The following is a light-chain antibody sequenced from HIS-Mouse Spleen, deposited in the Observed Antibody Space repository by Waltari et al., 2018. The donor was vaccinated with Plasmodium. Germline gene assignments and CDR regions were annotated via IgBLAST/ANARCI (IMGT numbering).Light chain of an antibody. Sequence: SYELTQPPSVSVSPGQTARITCSGDALPKQYAYWYQQKPGQAPVLVIYKDSERPSGSPERFFGPSSVTTVTLTISGVQAEDEADYYCQSADSSGTYQVFGGGTKLTVL. V-gene: IGLV3-25*03. CDR1: ALPKQY. CDR3: QSADSSGTYQV. J-gene: IGLJ2*01. CDR2: KDS.